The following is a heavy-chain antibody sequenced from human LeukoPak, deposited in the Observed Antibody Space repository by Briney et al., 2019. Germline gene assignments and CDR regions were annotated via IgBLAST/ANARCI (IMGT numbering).Heavy chain of an antibody. CDR2: MNPNSGNT. J-gene: IGHJ5*02. D-gene: IGHD6-13*01. V-gene: IGHV1-8*01. Sequence: ASVKVSCKASGYTFTSYDINWVRQATGQGLEWMGWMNPNSGNTGYAQKFQGRFTMTRNTSISTAYMELSSLRSEDTAVYYCARGHSSTKLNWVDPWGQGTLVTVSS. CDR3: ARGHSSTKLNWVDP. CDR1: GYTFTSYD.